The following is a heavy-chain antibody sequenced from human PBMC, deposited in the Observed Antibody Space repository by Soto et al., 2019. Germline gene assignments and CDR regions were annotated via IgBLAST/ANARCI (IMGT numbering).Heavy chain of an antibody. V-gene: IGHV4-4*02. Sequence: QVQLQESGPGLLKPSGTLSLTCTVSGDSMSISNWWNWVRQPPGKGLEWIGEAHHSGRTNYNPSLKRRVSISVDRSHNLFSLQLTSVTAADTAVYFCARSEATALDFWGQGILVTVSS. J-gene: IGHJ4*02. CDR2: AHHSGRT. CDR3: ARSEATALDF. CDR1: GDSMSISNW.